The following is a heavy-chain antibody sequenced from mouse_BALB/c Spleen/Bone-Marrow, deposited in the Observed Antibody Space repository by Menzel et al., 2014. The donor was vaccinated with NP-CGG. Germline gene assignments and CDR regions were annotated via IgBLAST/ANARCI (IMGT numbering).Heavy chain of an antibody. D-gene: IGHD2-3*01. CDR2: IFPGDGDT. V-gene: IGHV1-82*01. CDR3: ARSDGYRAIDY. Sequence: VQLQQSGPELVKPGASVKISCKASGYAFSSSWMNWVKQRPGQGLEWIGRIFPGDGDTYYNGKFKGKATLTADKSSSTAYMQLSSLASGDSAVYFLARSDGYRAIDYWGPRTSVT. J-gene: IGHJ4*01. CDR1: GYAFSSSW.